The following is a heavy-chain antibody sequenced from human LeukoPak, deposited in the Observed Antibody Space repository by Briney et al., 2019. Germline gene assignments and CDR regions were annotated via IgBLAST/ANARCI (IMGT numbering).Heavy chain of an antibody. J-gene: IGHJ5*02. D-gene: IGHD5-18*01. CDR1: GFTFSSYS. V-gene: IGHV3-30*18. CDR2: ISYDGSNK. CDR3: AKKYSYGTGNWFDP. Sequence: GGSLRLSCAASGFTFSSYSMNWVRQAPGKGLEWVAVISYDGSNKYYADSVEGRFTISRDNSKNTLYLQMNSLRAEDTAVYYCAKKYSYGTGNWFDPWGQGTLVTVSS.